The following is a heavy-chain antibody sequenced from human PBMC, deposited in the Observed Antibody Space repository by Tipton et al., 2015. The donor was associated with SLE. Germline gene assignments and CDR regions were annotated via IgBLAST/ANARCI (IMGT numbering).Heavy chain of an antibody. J-gene: IGHJ4*02. CDR1: GFTVTELS. CDR3: ATGFSDY. CDR2: FDPEDGER. Sequence: LVQSGAEVKVSCKVSGFTVTELSMHWVRQAPGKGLEWMGGFDPEDGERIYAQKFQGRVTMTEDTSTDTAYMELSILRSEDTAVYYCATGFSDYWGQGTLVTVSS. V-gene: IGHV1-24*01.